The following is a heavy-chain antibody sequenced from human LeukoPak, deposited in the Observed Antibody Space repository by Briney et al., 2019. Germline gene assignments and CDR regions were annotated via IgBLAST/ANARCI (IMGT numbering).Heavy chain of an antibody. CDR3: ARATVRYYFDY. V-gene: IGHV5-51*01. D-gene: IGHD3-10*01. J-gene: IGHJ4*02. Sequence: GESLQISCKGSGSNFTNNWIGWVRQMPGKGLEWMGIIYPGDSDTRYSPSFQGQVTISADKSISTAYLQWSSLKASDTAMYYCARATVRYYFDYWGQGTLVTVSS. CDR2: IYPGDSDT. CDR1: GSNFTNNW.